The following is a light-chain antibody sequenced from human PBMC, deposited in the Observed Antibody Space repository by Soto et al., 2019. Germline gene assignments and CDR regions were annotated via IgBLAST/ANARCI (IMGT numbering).Light chain of an antibody. CDR1: QSINSY. Sequence: DIQMTQSPSSLSASVGDRVTITFRASQSINSYLNWYQQKPGEAPKIVIYAASSLQSGVPSRFSGSGSGTDFVLTISSLQPEDFATYYCQQTYRTPLTFGQGTKVDI. J-gene: IGKJ1*01. V-gene: IGKV1-39*01. CDR2: AAS. CDR3: QQTYRTPLT.